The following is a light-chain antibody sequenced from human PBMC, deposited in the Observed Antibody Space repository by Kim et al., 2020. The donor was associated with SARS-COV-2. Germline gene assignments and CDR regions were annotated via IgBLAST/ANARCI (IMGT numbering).Light chain of an antibody. V-gene: IGLV3-19*01. Sequence: LGQNVKITSHENSPKTPYATWYQQKPGQAPVLALYGKDNRPSGIPDRFSGSSSSNTGSLTITGAQAEDEADYYCSSRDTTNSHVVFGGGTQLTVL. J-gene: IGLJ3*02. CDR2: GKD. CDR3: SSRDTTNSHVV. CDR1: SPKTPY.